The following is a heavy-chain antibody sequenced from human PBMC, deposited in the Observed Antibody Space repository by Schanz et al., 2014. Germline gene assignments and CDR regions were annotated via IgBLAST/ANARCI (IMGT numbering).Heavy chain of an antibody. J-gene: IGHJ6*02. D-gene: IGHD3-10*01. CDR1: GYTLKNYG. V-gene: IGHV1-18*03. CDR2: ISDYNGKT. Sequence: QAQLMQSGPELKRPGASVKVSCTASGYTLKNYGISWVRQAPGLGLEWMGWISDYNGKTNYAQKFQDRVIMSTDRSSSTAYLELRSLTSDDLAIYYCARHRFGVFYYGLDVWGQGTTILVSS. CDR3: ARHRFGVFYYGLDV.